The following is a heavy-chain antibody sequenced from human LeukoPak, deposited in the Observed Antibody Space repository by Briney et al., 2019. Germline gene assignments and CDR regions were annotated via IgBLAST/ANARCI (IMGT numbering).Heavy chain of an antibody. V-gene: IGHV4-30-2*01. D-gene: IGHD3-22*01. CDR2: IYHSGST. CDR1: GGSISSGGYS. CDR3: ASQYYYDSSGYFQT. J-gene: IGHJ4*02. Sequence: SETLSLTCAVPGGSISSGGYSWSWVRQPPGKGLEWIGYIYHSGSTYYNPSLKSRVTISVDRSKNQFSLKLSSVTAADTAVYYCASQYYYDSSGYFQTWGQGTLVTVSS.